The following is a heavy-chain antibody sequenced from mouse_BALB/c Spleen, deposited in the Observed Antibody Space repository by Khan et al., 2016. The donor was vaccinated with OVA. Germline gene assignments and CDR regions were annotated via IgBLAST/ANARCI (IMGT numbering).Heavy chain of an antibody. Sequence: EVQLQESGPGLVKPSQSLSLTCTVTGYSITSDYAWNWIRQFPGNKLAWMGYISSSGSTSNNPSLKSRISITRDTSKNQFFLQLKSGTTEDTATYYCARSLYYSYGYAFDYWGRGTSVTVSS. CDR2: ISSSGST. CDR1: GYSITSDYA. D-gene: IGHD2-14*01. CDR3: ARSLYYSYGYAFDY. V-gene: IGHV3-2*02. J-gene: IGHJ4*01.